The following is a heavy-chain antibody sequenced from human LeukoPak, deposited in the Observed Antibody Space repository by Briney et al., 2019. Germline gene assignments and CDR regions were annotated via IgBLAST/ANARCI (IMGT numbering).Heavy chain of an antibody. J-gene: IGHJ4*02. CDR3: ARYRHIVVVPAATLGPLDY. D-gene: IGHD2-2*01. CDR2: MWYDGSNK. Sequence: PGGSLRLSCAASGFTFSSYGMPWVRQAPGKGLEWVAVMWYDGSNKYYADSVKGRFTISRDNSKNTLYLQMNSLRAEDTAVYYCARYRHIVVVPAATLGPLDYWGQGTLVTVSS. CDR1: GFTFSSYG. V-gene: IGHV3-33*01.